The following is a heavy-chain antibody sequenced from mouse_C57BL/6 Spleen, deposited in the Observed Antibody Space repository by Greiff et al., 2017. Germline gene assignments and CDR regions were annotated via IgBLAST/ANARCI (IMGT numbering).Heavy chain of an antibody. V-gene: IGHV1-69*01. CDR2: LDPSDSYT. CDR3: ARSLLRLYYFDD. D-gene: IGHD2-9*01. J-gene: IGHJ2*01. Sequence: QVHVKQPGAELVMPGASVKLSCKASGYTFTSYWMHWVKQRPGQGLAWIGELDPSDSYTNYNQKFKGKSTVTVDKSSSTAYMQLSSLTSEDSAVYYCARSLLRLYYFDDWGQGTTLTVSS. CDR1: GYTFTSYW.